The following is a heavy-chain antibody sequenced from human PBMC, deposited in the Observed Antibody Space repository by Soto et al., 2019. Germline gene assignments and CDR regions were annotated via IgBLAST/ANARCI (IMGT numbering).Heavy chain of an antibody. V-gene: IGHV4-39*01. Sequence: SESLSLTCTVSGGSICSSSYYWGWIRQPPGKGLEWIGSIYYSGSTYYNPSLKSRVTISVDTSKNQFSLKLSSVTAADTAVYYCASPEFRKPKVNYYYNGRDVWAQGTRVTFS. CDR3: ASPEFRKPKVNYYYNGRDV. J-gene: IGHJ6*02. CDR1: GGSICSSSYY. CDR2: IYYSGST. D-gene: IGHD3-10*01.